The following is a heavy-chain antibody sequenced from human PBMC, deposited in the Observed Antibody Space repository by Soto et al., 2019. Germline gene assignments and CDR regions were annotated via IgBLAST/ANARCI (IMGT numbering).Heavy chain of an antibody. CDR2: INPSGGST. V-gene: IGHV1-46*01. CDR1: GYTFTSYY. J-gene: IGHJ4*02. CDR3: GRNNVCSGGSCKGTFDY. D-gene: IGHD2-15*01. Sequence: QVQLVQSGAEVKKPGASVKVSCKASGYTFTSYYMHWVRQAPGQGLEWMGIINPSGGSTSYAQKFQGRVTMTRDTSTSTVYMELSRLRSEDTAVYYCGRNNVCSGGSCKGTFDYWGQGTLVTVSS.